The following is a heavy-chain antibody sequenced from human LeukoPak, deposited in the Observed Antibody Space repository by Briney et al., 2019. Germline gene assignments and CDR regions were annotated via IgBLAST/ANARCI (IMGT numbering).Heavy chain of an antibody. Sequence: PSETLSLTCTVSGGSISSYSWSWIRQPPGKGLEWIGYIFYSGSTNYNPSLKSRATISVDTSKNQFSLKLSSVTAADTAVYYCARTPSGGWFDPWGQGTLVTVSS. CDR3: ARTPSGGWFDP. V-gene: IGHV4-59*08. J-gene: IGHJ5*02. CDR2: IFYSGST. CDR1: GGSISSYS.